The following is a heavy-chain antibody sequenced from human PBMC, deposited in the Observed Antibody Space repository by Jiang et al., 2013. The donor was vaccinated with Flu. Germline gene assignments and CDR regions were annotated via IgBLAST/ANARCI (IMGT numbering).Heavy chain of an antibody. J-gene: IGHJ4*02. CDR1: GGSISSGSYF. CDR3: ARQTKLQLVAGDYFDS. CDR2: FYFTGST. Sequence: GLVKPSETVSLTCTVSGGSISSGSYFWAWIRQPPGKGLEWIGSFYFTGSTHYNPSLKSRVTMSVDTPKSQVSLKLSSVTAADTAVYFCARQTKLQLVAGDYFDSWGQGTLVTVSS. D-gene: IGHD6-13*01. V-gene: IGHV4-39*01.